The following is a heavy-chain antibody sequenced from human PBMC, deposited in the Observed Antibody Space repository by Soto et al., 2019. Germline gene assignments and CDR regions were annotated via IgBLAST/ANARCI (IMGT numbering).Heavy chain of an antibody. D-gene: IGHD3-16*01. CDR1: GYTFTSYY. J-gene: IGHJ6*02. V-gene: IGHV1-46*04. CDR2: INPVGGST. Sequence: QVQLVQSGAEVKKPGASVRVSCKASGYTFTSYYIHWVRQAPGQGLEWVSIINPVGGSTNYAQKLQGRVTVTRDTSTSTVHMELSSLRSEDTAVYYCARGLGRVVYAMDVWGQGTTVTVSS. CDR3: ARGLGRVVYAMDV.